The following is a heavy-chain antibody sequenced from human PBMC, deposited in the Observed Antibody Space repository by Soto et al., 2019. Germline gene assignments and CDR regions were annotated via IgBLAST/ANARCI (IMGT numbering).Heavy chain of an antibody. V-gene: IGHV4-39*01. CDR2: ISFSGNT. Sequence: QLQVQESGPGLVKPSETLSLTCSVSGGSISSSPYYWGWIRQPPGKGLEWIARISFSGNTDYNPSPXSXVTISADTSKNQFSLTLSSVTAADTAVYYCARLTVVGRVGDCWGQGTLVTVSS. CDR3: ARLTVVGRVGDC. CDR1: GGSISSSPYY. D-gene: IGHD6-19*01. J-gene: IGHJ4*02.